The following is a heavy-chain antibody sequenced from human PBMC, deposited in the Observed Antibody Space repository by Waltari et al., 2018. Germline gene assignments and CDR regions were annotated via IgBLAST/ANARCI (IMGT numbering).Heavy chain of an antibody. V-gene: IGHV1-69*12. CDR1: GGTFSSNA. Sequence: QVQLVQSGAEVKKPGSSVTVSCKASGGTFSSNATSSVRQAPGQGLEWMGGIIPIFGKASYAQKFQDRDTITANESTSTAYMELSSLRSEDTAVYYWARGGVGATFDYWGQGTLVTVSS. D-gene: IGHD1-26*01. CDR3: ARGGVGATFDY. CDR2: IIPIFGKA. J-gene: IGHJ4*02.